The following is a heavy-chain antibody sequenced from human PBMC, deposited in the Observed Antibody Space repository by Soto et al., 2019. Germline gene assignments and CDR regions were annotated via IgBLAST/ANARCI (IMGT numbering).Heavy chain of an antibody. D-gene: IGHD3-22*01. CDR2: IHYSGST. CDR1: GGFISSYY. Sequence: SETLSLTCTVSGGFISSYYWSWIRQSPGKGLEWIGYIHYSGSTNYNPSLKSRVTMSVDTSRNQFSLKLSSVTAADTAVYYCARSIDSSGYYFSNCWGQGTLVTVSS. J-gene: IGHJ4*02. CDR3: ARSIDSSGYYFSNC. V-gene: IGHV4-59*01.